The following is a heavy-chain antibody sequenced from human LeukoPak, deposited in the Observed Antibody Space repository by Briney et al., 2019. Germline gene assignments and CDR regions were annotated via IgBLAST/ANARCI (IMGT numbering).Heavy chain of an antibody. CDR1: GFAFSSYA. V-gene: IGHV3-23*01. CDR3: ARKMGYCSSTSCLPDAFDI. D-gene: IGHD2-2*01. J-gene: IGHJ3*02. CDR2: ISGSGGST. Sequence: GGSLRLSCAASGFAFSSYAMSWVRQAPGKGLEWVSAISGSGGSTYYADSVKGRFTISRDNSKNTLYLQMNSLRAEDTAVYYCARKMGYCSSTSCLPDAFDIWGQGTMVTVSS.